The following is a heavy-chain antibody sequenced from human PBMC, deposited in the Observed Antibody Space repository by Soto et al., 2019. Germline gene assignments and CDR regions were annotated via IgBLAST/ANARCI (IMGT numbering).Heavy chain of an antibody. CDR1: GGSISSGGYY. CDR2: IYYSGST. CDR3: ARGPAAYCSGGSCYGRNYYYYYGMDV. J-gene: IGHJ6*02. Sequence: KTSETLSLTCTVSGGSISSGGYYWSWIRQHPGKGLEWIGYIYYSGSTYYNPSLKSRVTISVDTSKNQFSLKLSSVTAADTAVYYCARGPAAYCSGGSCYGRNYYYYYGMDVWGQGTTVTVSS. D-gene: IGHD2-15*01. V-gene: IGHV4-31*03.